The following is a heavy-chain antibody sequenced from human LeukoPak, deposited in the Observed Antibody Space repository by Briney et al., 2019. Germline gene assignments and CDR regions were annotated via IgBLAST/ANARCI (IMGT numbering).Heavy chain of an antibody. J-gene: IGHJ3*02. Sequence: SETLSLTCTVSGGSISSSSYYWGWIRQPPGKGLEWIGSIYYNGSTHHNPSLKSRVTISVDPSKNQFSLRLTSVTAADTAVYSCARVSTIVAAGTRWFDAFDMWGQGTMVTVSS. CDR1: GGSISSSSYY. CDR3: ARVSTIVAAGTRWFDAFDM. V-gene: IGHV4-39*07. CDR2: IYYNGST. D-gene: IGHD6-13*01.